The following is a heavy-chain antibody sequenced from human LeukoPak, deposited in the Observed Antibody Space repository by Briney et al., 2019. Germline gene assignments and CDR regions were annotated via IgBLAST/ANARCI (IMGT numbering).Heavy chain of an antibody. D-gene: IGHD6-19*01. Sequence: SVKVSCKASGGTFSSYAISWVRQAPGQGLEWMGGIIPIFGTANYAQEFQGRVTITADESTSTAYMELSSLRSEDTAVYYCARPALRSGKYSSGWYLKYYFDYWGQGTLVTVSS. CDR3: ARPALRSGKYSSGWYLKYYFDY. CDR1: GGTFSSYA. J-gene: IGHJ4*02. CDR2: IIPIFGTA. V-gene: IGHV1-69*01.